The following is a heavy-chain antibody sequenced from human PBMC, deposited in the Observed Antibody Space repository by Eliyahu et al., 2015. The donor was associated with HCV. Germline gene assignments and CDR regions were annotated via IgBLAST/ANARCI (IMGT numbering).Heavy chain of an antibody. CDR2: ISYDGSNK. V-gene: IGHV3-30*03. Sequence: QVQLVESGGGVVQPGRSLRLSCAASGFTFSSYGMHWVRQAPGKGLEWVAVISYDGSNKYYADSVKGRFTISRDNSKNTLYLQMNSLRAEDTAVYYCGGGWYYFDYWGQGTLVTVSS. CDR3: GGGWYYFDY. CDR1: GFTFSSYG. J-gene: IGHJ4*02. D-gene: IGHD6-19*01.